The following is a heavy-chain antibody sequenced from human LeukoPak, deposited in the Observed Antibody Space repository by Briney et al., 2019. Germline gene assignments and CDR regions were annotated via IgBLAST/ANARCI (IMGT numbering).Heavy chain of an antibody. Sequence: ASVKVSCKASGYTFTSYGISWVRQAPGQGLEWMGWISPYNSNTYYAQNLQGRVTMTTDTSTSTTYLELRSLRSDDTAVYYCARDLKRGYSSGRYSWGTGSSNDFWGQGTLVTVSS. CDR1: GYTFTSYG. V-gene: IGHV1-18*01. D-gene: IGHD6-19*01. CDR3: ARDLKRGYSSGRYSWGTGSSNDF. CDR2: ISPYNSNT. J-gene: IGHJ4*02.